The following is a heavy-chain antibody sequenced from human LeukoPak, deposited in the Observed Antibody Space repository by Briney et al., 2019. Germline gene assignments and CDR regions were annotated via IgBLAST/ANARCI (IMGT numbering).Heavy chain of an antibody. D-gene: IGHD5-18*01. Sequence: PGGSLRLSCAASGFTVSSNYMSWVRQAPGKGLEWVSVIYSGGSTYYADSVKGRFTISRDNSKHTLYLQMNSLRAEDTAVYYCARDIRYSYGYGGDYWGQGTLVTVSS. CDR1: GFTVSSNY. CDR3: ARDIRYSYGYGGDY. CDR2: IYSGGST. V-gene: IGHV3-53*01. J-gene: IGHJ4*02.